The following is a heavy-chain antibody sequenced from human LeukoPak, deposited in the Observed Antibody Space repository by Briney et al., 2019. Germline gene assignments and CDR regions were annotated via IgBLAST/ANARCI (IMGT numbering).Heavy chain of an antibody. J-gene: IGHJ6*04. D-gene: IGHD2-15*01. CDR3: ARDFALRCSGDTCYSVYYYGMDV. Sequence: GGSLRLSCSASGFSFSNYAMYWVRQAPGKGLEWVANIKQGGSEKYYVDSVKGRFTISRDNAKNSLYLQMNGLRAEDTAFYYCARDFALRCSGDTCYSVYYYGMDVWGKGTTVTVSS. CDR2: IKQGGSEK. CDR1: GFSFSNYA. V-gene: IGHV3-7*03.